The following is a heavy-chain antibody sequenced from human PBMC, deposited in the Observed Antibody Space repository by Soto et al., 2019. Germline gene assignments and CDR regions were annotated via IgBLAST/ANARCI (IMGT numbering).Heavy chain of an antibody. V-gene: IGHV3-64*02. CDR3: AARSCSRTTCFHFDF. D-gene: IGHD2-2*01. Sequence: GSLRLSCAASGFTFSNYALHWVRQPPGKRLEYVSAIGSDGRNTFYADSVKGRFSISRDNSKNTLYLQMDSLRAEDMAVYYCAARSCSRTTCFHFDFWGQGALVTVSS. CDR2: IGSDGRNT. J-gene: IGHJ4*02. CDR1: GFTFSNYA.